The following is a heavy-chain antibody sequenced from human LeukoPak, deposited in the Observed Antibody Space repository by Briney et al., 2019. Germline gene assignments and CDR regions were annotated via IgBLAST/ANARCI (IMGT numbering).Heavy chain of an antibody. Sequence: SETLSLTCTVSGGSISSYYWSWIRQPPGKGLEWIGYIYYSGSTNYNPSLKSRVTISADTSKNQFSLKLSSMTAADTAVYYCARSLDSSGYYIFDLWGRGTLATVSS. V-gene: IGHV4-59*08. CDR2: IYYSGST. D-gene: IGHD3-22*01. CDR3: ARSLDSSGYYIFDL. CDR1: GGSISSYY. J-gene: IGHJ2*01.